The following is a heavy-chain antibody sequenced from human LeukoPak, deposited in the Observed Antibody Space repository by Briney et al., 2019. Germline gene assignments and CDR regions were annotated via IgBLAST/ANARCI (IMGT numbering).Heavy chain of an antibody. J-gene: IGHJ4*02. CDR1: GFKFDDYG. Sequence: PGGSLRLSCATFGFKFDDYGMTWVRQAPGKGLEWVSSIKWNSDITTYGDSVKGRFTISRDNAKNSLYLEMNSLRAEDTALNYCARDETGIDYWGQGTLVTVSS. CDR3: ARDETGIDY. V-gene: IGHV3-20*04. D-gene: IGHD3-9*01. CDR2: IKWNSDIT.